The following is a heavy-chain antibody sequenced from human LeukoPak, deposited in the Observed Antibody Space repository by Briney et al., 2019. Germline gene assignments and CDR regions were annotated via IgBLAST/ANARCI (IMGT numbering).Heavy chain of an antibody. J-gene: IGHJ4*01. D-gene: IGHD6-13*01. CDR1: GGSISSSGYY. CDR3: ARSVGSSTCYSSDY. V-gene: IGHV4-31*03. Sequence: SETLSLTCSVSGGSISSSGYYWSWIRQHPGKALEWIGYIYYSGSTYCNPSLKSRLTISLDTSKNQFSLKLNSVTAADTAVYYCARSVGSSTCYSSDYWGHGTLVTVSS. CDR2: IYYSGST.